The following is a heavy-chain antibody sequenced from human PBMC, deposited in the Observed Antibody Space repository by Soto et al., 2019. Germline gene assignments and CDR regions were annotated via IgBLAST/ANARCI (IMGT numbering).Heavy chain of an antibody. J-gene: IGHJ4*02. D-gene: IGHD2-8*01. V-gene: IGHV3-33*06. CDR1: AFTFSNYV. CDR3: AQCGYCAHGVCNYYFDF. CDR2: IWFDGSNE. Sequence: QVQLVESGGGVVQPGSSLRLSCAESAFTFSNYVIHWFRQAPGKGLEWVAVIWFDGSNEYYADSVKGRFSISRDNSKNTVYLQMNSLSVDDTALYYCAQCGYCAHGVCNYYFDFWGQGTLVTVSS.